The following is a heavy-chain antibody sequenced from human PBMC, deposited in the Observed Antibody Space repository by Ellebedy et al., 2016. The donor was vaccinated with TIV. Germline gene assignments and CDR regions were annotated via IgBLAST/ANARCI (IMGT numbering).Heavy chain of an antibody. CDR3: ARDSMLWIFDS. CDR1: GFTFSSFS. D-gene: IGHD2-8*01. J-gene: IGHJ4*02. Sequence: GESLKISCAASGFTFSSFSMNWVRQAPGKGLEWLSYISDTNTIYYAESVRGRFTISRDKAKKSVYLQMNSLTVEDTAIYYCARDSMLWIFDSWGQGTLVTVSS. CDR2: ISDTNTI. V-gene: IGHV3-48*01.